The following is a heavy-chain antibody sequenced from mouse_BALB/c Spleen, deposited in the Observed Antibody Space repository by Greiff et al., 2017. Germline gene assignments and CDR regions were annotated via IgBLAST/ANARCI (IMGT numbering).Heavy chain of an antibody. J-gene: IGHJ3*01. CDR3: ASPYGYDGFAY. CDR1: GFSLTSYG. D-gene: IGHD2-2*01. Sequence: VKLVESGPGLVQPSQSLSITCTVSGFSLTSYGVHWVRQSPGKGLEWLGVIWSGGSTDYNAAFISRLSISKDNSKSQVFFKMNSLQANDTAIYYCASPYGYDGFAYWGQGTLVTVSA. CDR2: IWSGGST. V-gene: IGHV2-2*02.